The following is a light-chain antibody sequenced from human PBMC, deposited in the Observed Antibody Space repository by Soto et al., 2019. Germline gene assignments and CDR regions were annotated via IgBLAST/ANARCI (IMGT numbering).Light chain of an antibody. CDR2: AAS. Sequence: DIQMTQSPSSLSASVGDRVTITCRASQSISSYLNWYQQKPGKAPKLLIYAASSLQSGVPSRFTGSGSGTDFTLTISSLQHEDFATYYCQQRYSTPITFDPGPRLEIK. V-gene: IGKV1-39*01. CDR3: QQRYSTPIT. CDR1: QSISSY. J-gene: IGKJ5*01.